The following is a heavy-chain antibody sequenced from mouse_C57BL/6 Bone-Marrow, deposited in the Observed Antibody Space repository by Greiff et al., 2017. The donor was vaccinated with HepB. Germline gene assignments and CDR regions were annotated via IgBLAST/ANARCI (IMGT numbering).Heavy chain of an antibody. CDR1: GFTFSDYG. J-gene: IGHJ4*01. CDR2: ISSGSSTI. Sequence: EVQVVESGGGLVKPGGSLKLSCAASGFTFSDYGMHWVRQAPEKGLEWVAYISSGSSTIYYADTVKGRFTISRDNAKNTLFLQMTSLRSEDTAMYYCARGDGYYDYAMDYWGQGTSVTVSS. CDR3: ARGDGYYDYAMDY. V-gene: IGHV5-17*01. D-gene: IGHD2-3*01.